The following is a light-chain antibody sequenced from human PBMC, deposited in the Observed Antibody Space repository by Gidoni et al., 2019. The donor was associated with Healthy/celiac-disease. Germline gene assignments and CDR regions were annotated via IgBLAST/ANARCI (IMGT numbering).Light chain of an antibody. Sequence: DIQMTQSPSSLSASVGDTVTITCLASQSISSYLNWYQQKPGKASKLLIYAASSLQSGVPSSFSGSGSATDFTLTISSLQPEEFATYYCKQSYSTPWTFGQGTKVEIK. CDR1: QSISSY. V-gene: IGKV1-39*01. CDR2: AAS. J-gene: IGKJ1*01. CDR3: KQSYSTPWT.